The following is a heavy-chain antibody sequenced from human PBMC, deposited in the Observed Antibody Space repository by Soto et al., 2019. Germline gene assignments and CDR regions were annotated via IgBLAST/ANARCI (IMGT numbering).Heavy chain of an antibody. CDR3: ARIGTLDWIDDY. J-gene: IGHJ4*02. CDR2: IIPMYGTT. Sequence: QVQLVQSGAEVKKPGSSVKVSCKASGGTFRSYVTSWVRQAPGQGLEWLGGIIPMYGTTYYAQTFQGRVTISADESTSTAFLELSSLTSEDTVVYYCARIGTLDWIDDYWGQGTLVTVSS. D-gene: IGHD1-1*01. CDR1: GGTFRSYV. V-gene: IGHV1-69*12.